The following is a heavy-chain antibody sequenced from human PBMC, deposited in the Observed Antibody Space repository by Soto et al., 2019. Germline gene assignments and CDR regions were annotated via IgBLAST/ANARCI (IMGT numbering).Heavy chain of an antibody. CDR3: ARGGAVQVLSGDAF. CDR2: IKQDGSEK. CDR1: GFTFSSYW. V-gene: IGHV3-7*01. J-gene: IGHJ3*01. D-gene: IGHD2-8*02. Sequence: EVQLVESGGGLVQPGGSLRLSCAASGFTFSSYWMNWVRQAPGKGLEWVANIKQDGSEKYYVDSVKGRFTISRDNAKNSLQLQMNGLRGEDTAVYFCARGGAVQVLSGDAFWGQGTMVTVSS.